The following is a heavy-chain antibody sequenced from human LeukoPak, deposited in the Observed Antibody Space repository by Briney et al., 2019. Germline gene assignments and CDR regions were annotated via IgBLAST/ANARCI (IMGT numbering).Heavy chain of an antibody. D-gene: IGHD3-3*01. J-gene: IGHJ5*02. CDR1: GGSISSYY. CDR3: ARHFAKLDP. Sequence: SETLSLTCTVSGGSISSYYWSWIRQPPGQGLEWIGYIYYSGSTNYNPSLKSRVTISVDTSKNQFSLKLSSVTAADMAVYYCARHFAKLDPWGQGTLVTVSS. CDR2: IYYSGST. V-gene: IGHV4-59*08.